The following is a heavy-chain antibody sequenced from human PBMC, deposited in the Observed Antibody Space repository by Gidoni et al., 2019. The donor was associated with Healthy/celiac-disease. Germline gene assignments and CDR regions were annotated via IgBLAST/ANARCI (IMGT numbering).Heavy chain of an antibody. J-gene: IGHJ6*02. Sequence: EVQLVESGGGLVQPGRSLRLSWAASGFTFDDYAMHWVRQAPGKGLEWVSGISWNSGSIGYADSVKGRFTISRDNAKNSLYLQMNSLRAEDTALYYCAKDLRETDYYGMDVWGQGTTVTVSS. V-gene: IGHV3-9*01. D-gene: IGHD1-1*01. CDR2: ISWNSGSI. CDR3: AKDLRETDYYGMDV. CDR1: GFTFDDYA.